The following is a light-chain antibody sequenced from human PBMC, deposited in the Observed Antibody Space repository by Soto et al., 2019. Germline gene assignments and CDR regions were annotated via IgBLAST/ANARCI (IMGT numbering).Light chain of an antibody. CDR1: QGVGST. CDR2: DVS. V-gene: IGKV3-15*01. Sequence: EIIMTQSQATLSVSPGERVTLSCRASQGVGSTLAWYRQKSGQSPRLLIYDVSNRATGVPARFSGSGPETGFTLTISGLRSEYSAVYFCQQYNNWPFPFGQGTRLEIK. J-gene: IGKJ5*01. CDR3: QQYNNWPFP.